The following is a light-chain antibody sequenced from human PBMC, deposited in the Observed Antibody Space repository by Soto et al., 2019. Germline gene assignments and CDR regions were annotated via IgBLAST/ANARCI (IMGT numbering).Light chain of an antibody. V-gene: IGKV3-20*01. Sequence: EIVMMQFPGTPSLSPGERAALSLTCRQSLSNNIYLAWYQQKPGQAPRLLIYGASSRATGIPNRFSGSGSGTDFTLTISRLEPEDFAVCYCQQYGNSPQTFGQGTKVDIK. J-gene: IGKJ1*01. CDR1: QSLSNNIY. CDR2: GAS. CDR3: QQYGNSPQT.